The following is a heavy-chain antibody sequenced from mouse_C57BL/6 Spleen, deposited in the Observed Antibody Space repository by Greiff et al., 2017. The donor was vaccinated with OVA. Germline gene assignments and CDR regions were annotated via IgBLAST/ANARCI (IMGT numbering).Heavy chain of an antibody. CDR1: GYAFSSSW. CDR2: IYPGDGDT. CDR3: ARGVPYSNYVVWYFDV. Sequence: QVQLKESGPELVKPGASVKISCKASGYAFSSSWMNWVKQRPGKGLEWIGRIYPGDGDTNYNGKFKGKATLTADKSSSTAYMQLSSLTSEDSAVYFCARGVPYSNYVVWYFDVWGTGTTVTVSS. J-gene: IGHJ1*03. D-gene: IGHD2-5*01. V-gene: IGHV1-82*01.